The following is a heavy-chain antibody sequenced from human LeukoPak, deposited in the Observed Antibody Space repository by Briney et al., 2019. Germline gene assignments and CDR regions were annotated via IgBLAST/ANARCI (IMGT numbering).Heavy chain of an antibody. D-gene: IGHD3/OR15-3a*01. CDR2: INHSGST. V-gene: IGHV4-34*01. J-gene: IGHJ4*02. CDR1: GGSFSGYY. Sequence: SETLSLTCAVYGGSFSGYYWSWIRQPPGKGLEWIGEINHSGSTNYNPSLKSRVTISVDTSKNQFSLKLSSVTAADTAVYYCARGGRTGYYHVVDYWGQGTLVTVSS. CDR3: ARGGRTGYYHVVDY.